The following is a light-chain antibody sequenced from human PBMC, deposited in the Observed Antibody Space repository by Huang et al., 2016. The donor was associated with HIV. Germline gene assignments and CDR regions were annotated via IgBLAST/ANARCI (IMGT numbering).Light chain of an antibody. CDR2: GAS. CDR1: QSVSSSY. Sequence: IVLTQSPGTLFLSPGDRATLPCRASQSVSSSYLAWYQQKPGQAPRLGIHGASSMATGIPDRCSGSGSRTDLTLTISRLEPEDFAVYYCQQYGTSPQTFGQGTKVEIK. CDR3: QQYGTSPQT. V-gene: IGKV3-20*01. J-gene: IGKJ1*01.